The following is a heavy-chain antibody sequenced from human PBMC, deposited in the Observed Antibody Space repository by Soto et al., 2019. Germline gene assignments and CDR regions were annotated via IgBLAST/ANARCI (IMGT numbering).Heavy chain of an antibody. V-gene: IGHV3-23*01. CDR3: AKGELGYCSSTSCYGIYYYGMDV. CDR2: ISGSGGST. Sequence: EVQLLESGGGLVQPGGSLILSCAASGFTFSSYAMSWVRQAPGKGLEWVSAISGSGGSTYYADSVKGRFTISRDNSKNTLYLQMNSLRAEDTAVYYCAKGELGYCSSTSCYGIYYYGMDVWGQGTTVTVSS. J-gene: IGHJ6*02. CDR1: GFTFSSYA. D-gene: IGHD2-2*01.